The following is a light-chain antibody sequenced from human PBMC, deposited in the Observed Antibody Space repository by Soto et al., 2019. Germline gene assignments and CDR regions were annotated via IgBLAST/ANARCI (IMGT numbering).Light chain of an antibody. J-gene: IGKJ2*01. CDR3: QQYYTTPYT. CDR2: WAS. Sequence: DIVMTQFPDSLTVPLGERATINCKSSQSVLYSSNNKSYLAWYQHKPGQPPKVLIYWASTRESGVPDRFSGSGSGTDFTLTISSLQAEDVAVYYCQQYYTTPYTFGQGTKLEIK. CDR1: QSVLYSSNNKSY. V-gene: IGKV4-1*01.